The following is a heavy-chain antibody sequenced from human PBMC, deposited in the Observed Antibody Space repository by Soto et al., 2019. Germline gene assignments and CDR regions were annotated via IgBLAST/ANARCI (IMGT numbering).Heavy chain of an antibody. Sequence: ASETLSLTCAVYGGSFSGYYWSWIRQPPGKGLEWIGEINHSGSTNYNPSLKSRVTISVDTSKNQFSLKLSSVTAADTAVYYCARGINCSGGSCYSADYWGQGTLVTVSS. CDR3: ARGINCSGGSCYSADY. CDR2: INHSGST. J-gene: IGHJ4*02. D-gene: IGHD2-15*01. V-gene: IGHV4-34*01. CDR1: GGSFSGYY.